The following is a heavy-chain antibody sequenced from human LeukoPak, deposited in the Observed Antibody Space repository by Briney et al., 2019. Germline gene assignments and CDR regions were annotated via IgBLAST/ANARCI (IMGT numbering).Heavy chain of an antibody. D-gene: IGHD3-16*01. CDR3: ASRGGHPYYYYGMDV. CDR1: GGTFSSYA. Sequence: SVTVSCKASGGTFSSYAISWVRQAPGQGLEWMGGIIPIFGTANYAQKFQGRVTITADESTSTAYMELSSLRSEDTAVYYCASRGGHPYYYYGMDVWGQGTTVTVSS. J-gene: IGHJ6*02. CDR2: IIPIFGTA. V-gene: IGHV1-69*13.